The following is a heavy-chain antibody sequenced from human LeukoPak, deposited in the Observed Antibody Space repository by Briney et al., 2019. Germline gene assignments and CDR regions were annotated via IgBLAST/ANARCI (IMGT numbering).Heavy chain of an antibody. CDR1: GFTVSSNY. V-gene: IGHV4-34*01. J-gene: IGHJ4*02. Sequence: GSLRLSCADSGFTVSSNYMRWVRQPPGKGLEWIGEINHSGSTNYNPSLKSRVTISVDTSKNQFSLKLSSVTAADTAVYYCARVVVPAAMLVRGSYCDYWGQGTLVTASS. CDR2: INHSGST. CDR3: ARVVVPAAMLVRGSYCDY. D-gene: IGHD2-2*01.